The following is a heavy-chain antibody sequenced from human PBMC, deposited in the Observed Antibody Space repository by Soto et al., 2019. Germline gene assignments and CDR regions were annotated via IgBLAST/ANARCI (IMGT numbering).Heavy chain of an antibody. V-gene: IGHV1-18*01. CDR3: ARDRALELGDY. CDR1: GYTFTSYG. J-gene: IGHJ4*02. CDR2: ISAYNGNT. Sequence: QVQLVQSGAEVKKPGASVKVSCKASGYTFTSYGISWVRQAPGQGLEWMGWISAYNGNTNYAQKLQGRVTMTTDTATSTADMELRSLRADDTAGYYCARDRALELGDYWGQGTLVTVSS. D-gene: IGHD1-26*01.